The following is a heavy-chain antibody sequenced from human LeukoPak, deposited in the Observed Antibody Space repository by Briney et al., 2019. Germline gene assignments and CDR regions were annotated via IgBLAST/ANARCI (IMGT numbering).Heavy chain of an antibody. CDR1: GFTFRNHW. CDR2: ISSDGSST. D-gene: IGHD6-6*01. CDR3: ARDQRVTGRPDIDY. V-gene: IGHV3-74*03. J-gene: IGHJ4*02. Sequence: PGGSLRLSCAASGFTFRNHWMHWVRQTPAKGLVLVSRISSDGSSTTYADSAKGRFTISRDNAKNTLYLQMNNLRAEDTAMYYCARDQRVTGRPDIDYWGQGTLVIVSS.